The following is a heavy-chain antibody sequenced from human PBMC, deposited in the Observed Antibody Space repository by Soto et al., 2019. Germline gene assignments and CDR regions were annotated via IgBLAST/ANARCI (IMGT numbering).Heavy chain of an antibody. D-gene: IGHD3-22*01. V-gene: IGHV4-30-4*01. CDR2: IYYSGST. J-gene: IGHJ4*02. CDR1: GGSISSGDYY. Sequence: PSETLSLTCTVSGGSISSGDYYWSWIRQPPGKGLEWIGYIYYSGSTYYNPSLKSRVTISVDTSKNQFSLKLRSVTAADTAVYYCARGXVKREYYDSSGYYYFDYWGQGTLVTVSS. CDR3: ARGXVKREYYDSSGYYYFDY.